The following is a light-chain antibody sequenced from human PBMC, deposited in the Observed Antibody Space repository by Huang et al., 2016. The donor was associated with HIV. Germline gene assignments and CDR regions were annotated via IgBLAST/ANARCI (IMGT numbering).Light chain of an antibody. V-gene: IGKV3-20*01. CDR1: QSVSSIY. CDR2: STS. J-gene: IGKJ4*01. CDR3: QQYGNLPPKFS. Sequence: EIVLTQSPGTMSLSPGERATLSCRAIQSVSSIYLAWYQHKPGQAPRLLIYSTSSRATGIPDRFSGSGCGTDFTLTISRLEPEDFAVYYCQQYGNLPPKFSFGGGTTVEIK.